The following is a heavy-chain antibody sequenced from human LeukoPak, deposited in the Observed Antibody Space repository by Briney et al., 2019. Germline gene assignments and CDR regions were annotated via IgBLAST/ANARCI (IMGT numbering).Heavy chain of an antibody. CDR3: ARHTTSHYFQH. Sequence: SETLSLTCTVSSGSISSYYWSWIRQPPGKGLEWIGYIYSSGSTNYNPSHKSRVTISVDTSKKQFSLKLSSVTAADTAVYYCARHTTSHYFQHWGQGTLVTVSS. CDR1: SGSISSYY. D-gene: IGHD1-1*01. J-gene: IGHJ1*01. CDR2: IYSSGST. V-gene: IGHV4-59*08.